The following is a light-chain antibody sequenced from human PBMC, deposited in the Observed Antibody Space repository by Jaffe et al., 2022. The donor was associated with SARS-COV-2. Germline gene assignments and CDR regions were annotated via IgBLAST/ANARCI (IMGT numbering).Light chain of an antibody. Sequence: DIVMTQSPLSLLVTPGEPASISCRSSQSLLNSNGYNYLDWYLQKPGQAPHLLIYSGSNRASGVPDRFSGSGSGTDFTLKISRVEAEDVGVYYCMQSLQTPWTFGQGTKVEIK. J-gene: IGKJ1*01. CDR3: MQSLQTPWT. CDR1: QSLLNSNGYNY. CDR2: SGS. V-gene: IGKV2-28*01.